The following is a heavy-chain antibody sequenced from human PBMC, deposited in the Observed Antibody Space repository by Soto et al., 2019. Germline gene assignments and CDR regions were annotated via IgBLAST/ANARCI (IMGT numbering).Heavy chain of an antibody. V-gene: IGHV1-69*12. J-gene: IGHJ6*02. CDR1: GGSLSNYG. D-gene: IGHD3-22*01. Sequence: QVQLVQSGAEVKKPGSSVKVSCKASGGSLSNYGISWVRQAPGQGLEWMGAIIPVFGTPNYAQKFQDRVTITADASTTTVYMEVRRLTSEVTAVYYCARGDATKIVVTTYYAMDVWGQGTTVTVSS. CDR3: ARGDATKIVVTTYYAMDV. CDR2: IIPVFGTP.